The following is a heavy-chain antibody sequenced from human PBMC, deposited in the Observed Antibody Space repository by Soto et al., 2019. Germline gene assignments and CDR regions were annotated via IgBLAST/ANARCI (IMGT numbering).Heavy chain of an antibody. CDR2: IYGDNDK. CDR1: GFSLSNSGVG. D-gene: IGHD4-17*01. V-gene: IGHV2-5*02. J-gene: IGHJ4*02. Sequence: QITLKESGPSPVKPTQTLTVTCTFSGFSLSNSGVGVAWIRQPPGKALEWLALIYGDNDKRYSPSLKTRLTTTKDTSKNQVVLTMTYMDPVDTPTYYCAHCTLHDYGDYDPGTSHVFDSWGQGTLVPVSS. CDR3: AHCTLHDYGDYDPGTSHVFDS.